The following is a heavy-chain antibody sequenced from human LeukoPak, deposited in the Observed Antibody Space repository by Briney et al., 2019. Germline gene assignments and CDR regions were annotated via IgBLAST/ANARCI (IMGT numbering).Heavy chain of an antibody. CDR2: INHSGST. CDR1: GGSFSGYY. Sequence: SETLSLTCAVYGGSFSGYYWSWIRQPPGKGLEWIGEINHSGSTNYNPSLKSRVTISVDTSRNQFSLKLSSVTAADTAVYYCARAHYYDSSGIDYWGQGTLVTVSS. D-gene: IGHD3-22*01. J-gene: IGHJ4*02. CDR3: ARAHYYDSSGIDY. V-gene: IGHV4-34*01.